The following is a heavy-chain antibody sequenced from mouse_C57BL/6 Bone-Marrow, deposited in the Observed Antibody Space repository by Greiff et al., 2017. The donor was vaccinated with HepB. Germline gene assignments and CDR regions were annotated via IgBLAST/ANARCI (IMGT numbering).Heavy chain of an antibody. D-gene: IGHD1-1*01. CDR1: GYSFTDYN. CDR3: AIYGSSLYYYAMDY. Sequence: VQLQQSGPELVKPGASVKISCKASGYSFTDYNMNWVKQSNGKSLEWIGVINPNYGTTSYNQKFKGKATLTVDQSSSTAYMQLNSLTSEYSAVYYCAIYGSSLYYYAMDYWGQGPSVTVSS. J-gene: IGHJ4*01. CDR2: INPNYGTT. V-gene: IGHV1-39*01.